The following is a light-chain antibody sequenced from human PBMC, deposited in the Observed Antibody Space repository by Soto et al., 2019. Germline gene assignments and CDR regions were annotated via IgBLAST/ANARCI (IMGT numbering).Light chain of an antibody. CDR3: QQYYSYPRT. V-gene: IGKV1-8*01. CDR1: QGISSY. CDR2: AAS. Sequence: RMTPSPSSLSASTGDRVTITCRASQGISSYLAWYQQKPGKAPKLLIYAASTLQSGVPSRFSGSGSGTDFTLTISCLQSEDFATYYCQQYYSYPRTFGQGTKVDIK. J-gene: IGKJ1*01.